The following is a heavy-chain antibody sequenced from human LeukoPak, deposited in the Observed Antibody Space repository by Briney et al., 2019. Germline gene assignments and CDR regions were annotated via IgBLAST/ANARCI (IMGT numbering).Heavy chain of an antibody. CDR3: ARGADDAFDI. J-gene: IGHJ3*02. D-gene: IGHD1-26*01. CDR2: IYYSGST. V-gene: IGHV4-59*01. Sequence: SETLSLTCTVSGGSISSYYWSWIRQPPGKGLEWTGYIYYSGSTNYNPSLKSRVTISVDTSKNQFSLKLSSVTAADTAVYYCARGADDAFDIWGQGTMVTVSS. CDR1: GGSISSYY.